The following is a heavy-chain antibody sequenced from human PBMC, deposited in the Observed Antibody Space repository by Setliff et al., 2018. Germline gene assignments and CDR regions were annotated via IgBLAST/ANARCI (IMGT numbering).Heavy chain of an antibody. CDR1: GFTFSNAW. CDR3: TAGLGHSDFDY. Sequence: GGSLRLSCAASGFTFSNAWMSWVRQAPGKGLEWVGRIKSKTDGGTTDYAAPVKGRFTISRDDSKNTVFLQMNSLTTEDTAVFFCTAGLGHSDFDYWGQGTLVTVSS. D-gene: IGHD3-9*01. J-gene: IGHJ4*02. CDR2: IKSKTDGGTT. V-gene: IGHV3-15*01.